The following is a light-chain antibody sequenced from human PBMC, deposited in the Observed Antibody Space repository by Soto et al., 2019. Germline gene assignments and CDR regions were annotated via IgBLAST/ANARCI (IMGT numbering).Light chain of an antibody. Sequence: DIQMTQSPSTLSASLGDRVTITCRASQNIINYLAWYQQKPGKAPKLLIYTASSLETGVPSRFSGSGSGTEFTLTVSSLQPDDFGTYYCQQYNIYPWTFGQGTKVEIK. J-gene: IGKJ1*01. CDR1: QNIINY. CDR2: TAS. CDR3: QQYNIYPWT. V-gene: IGKV1-5*03.